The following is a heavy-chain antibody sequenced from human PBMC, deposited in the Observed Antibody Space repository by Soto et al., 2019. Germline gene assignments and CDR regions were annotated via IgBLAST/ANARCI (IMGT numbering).Heavy chain of an antibody. J-gene: IGHJ4*01. CDR1: GASISGSYYY. CDR3: ATSQKGYNWNYFDH. CDR2: VFYTGFT. D-gene: IGHD1-20*01. V-gene: IGHV4-39*01. Sequence: SETLSLTCAVSGASISGSYYYWAWLRQSPGKGPEWIGSVFYTGFTSYNPSLESRVSVSVDTSKSQFSLKLSAVTAADTAVYYCATSQKGYNWNYFDHWGHGALVTVSS.